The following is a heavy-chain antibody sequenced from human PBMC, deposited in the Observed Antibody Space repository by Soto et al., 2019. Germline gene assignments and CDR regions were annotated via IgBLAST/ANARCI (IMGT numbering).Heavy chain of an antibody. CDR3: ARVHYYYGSGSYYNRNFDY. J-gene: IGHJ4*02. V-gene: IGHV1-8*01. CDR2: MNPNSGNT. D-gene: IGHD3-10*01. Sequence: ASVKVSCKASGYTFTSYDINWVRQATGQGLEWMGWMNPNSGNTGYAQKFQGRVTMTRNTSISTAYMELSSLRSEDTAVYYCARVHYYYGSGSYYNRNFDYWGQGTRVTVSS. CDR1: GYTFTSYD.